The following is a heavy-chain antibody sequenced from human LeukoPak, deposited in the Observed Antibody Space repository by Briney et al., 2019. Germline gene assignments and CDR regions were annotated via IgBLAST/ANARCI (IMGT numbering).Heavy chain of an antibody. CDR1: GFTFGDYA. D-gene: IGHD4-17*01. CDR2: IRSKAYGGTT. V-gene: IGHV3-49*04. J-gene: IGHJ4*02. CDR3: TRDPTVTTLDY. Sequence: GGSLRLSCTDSGFTFGDYAMSWVGQAPGKGLEWVGFIRSKAYGGTTEYAASVKGRFTISRDDSKSIAYLQMNSLKTEDTAVYYCTRDPTVTTLDYWGQGTLVTVSS.